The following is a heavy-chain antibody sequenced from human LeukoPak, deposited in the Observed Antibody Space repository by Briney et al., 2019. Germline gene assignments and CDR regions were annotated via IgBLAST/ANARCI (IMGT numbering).Heavy chain of an antibody. J-gene: IGHJ4*02. Sequence: ASVKVSFKASGYTFTSYDINWVRQATGQGLEWMGWMNPNSGNTGYAQKFQGRVTITRNTSISTAYMELSSLRSEDTAVYYCARSDYDILTGYYYFDYWGQGTLVTVSS. D-gene: IGHD3-9*01. V-gene: IGHV1-8*03. CDR3: ARSDYDILTGYYYFDY. CDR1: GYTFTSYD. CDR2: MNPNSGNT.